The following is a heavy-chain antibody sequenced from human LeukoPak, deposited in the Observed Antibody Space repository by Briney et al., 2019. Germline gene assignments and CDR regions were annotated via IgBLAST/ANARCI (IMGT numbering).Heavy chain of an antibody. CDR3: ARTNPVYGDYDY. V-gene: IGHV3-53*01. CDR2: MFPDGRT. Sequence: GGSLRLSCAVSGFSVNDNYMSSVRQAPGKGLQWVSVMFPDGRTYYADSVKGRFTISRDLARNTLLLQMHSLRADDTAVHYCARTNPVYGDYDYWGQRTLVTVSS. CDR1: GFSVNDNY. D-gene: IGHD4-17*01. J-gene: IGHJ4*02.